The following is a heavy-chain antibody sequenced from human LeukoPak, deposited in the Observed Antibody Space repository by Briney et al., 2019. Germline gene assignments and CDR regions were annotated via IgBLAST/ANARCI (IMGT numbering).Heavy chain of an antibody. CDR2: INPNSGGT. D-gene: IGHD4-17*01. V-gene: IGHV1-2*02. CDR3: ARADYGDDPLDY. Sequence: VASVKVSCKASGYTFSGYYVYGVRQAPGQGLEWMGWINPNSGGTNYAQKFQGRVTMTRDTSISTAYMELSRLRSDDTAVYYCARADYGDDPLDYWGQGTLVTVSS. J-gene: IGHJ4*02. CDR1: GYTFSGYY.